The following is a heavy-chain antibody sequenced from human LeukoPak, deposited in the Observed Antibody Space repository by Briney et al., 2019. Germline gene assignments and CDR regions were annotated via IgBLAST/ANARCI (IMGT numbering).Heavy chain of an antibody. CDR1: GYTFTGYY. V-gene: IGHV1-2*02. D-gene: IGHD3-10*01. J-gene: IGHJ4*02. CDR2: INPNSGGT. Sequence: GASVKVSCKASGYTFTGYYMHWVRQAPGQGLEWMGWINPNSGGTNYAQKFQGRVTMTRDTSISTAYMELSRLRSDDTAVYYCARDPEPYHYGSGSQDYRGQGTLVAVSS. CDR3: ARDPEPYHYGSGSQDY.